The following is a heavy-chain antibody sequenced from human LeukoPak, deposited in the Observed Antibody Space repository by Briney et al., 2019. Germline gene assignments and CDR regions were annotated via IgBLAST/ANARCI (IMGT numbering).Heavy chain of an antibody. CDR2: ISSSSYI. D-gene: IGHD5-18*01. V-gene: IGHV3-21*01. Sequence: GGSLRLSCAASGFTFSSYSMNWVRQAPGKGLEWVSSISSSSYIYYADSVKGRFTISRDNAKNSLYLQMNSLRAEDTAVYYCARDKDRGYSYGSGFVYWGQGTLVTVSS. CDR1: GFTFSSYS. J-gene: IGHJ4*02. CDR3: ARDKDRGYSYGSGFVY.